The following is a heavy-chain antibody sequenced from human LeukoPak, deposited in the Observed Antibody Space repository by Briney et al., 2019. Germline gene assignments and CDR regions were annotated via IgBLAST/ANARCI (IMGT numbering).Heavy chain of an antibody. CDR2: INPKNGGT. J-gene: IGHJ5*01. V-gene: IGHV1-2*02. Sequence: ASVKVSCKASGYTFTDYYIHWVRQAPGQGLEWMGWINPKNGGTSYSQKFQGRVTMTSDTSISTANMEVSRLRSDDTAVYYCARDAHNGYEYHDWFGSWGQGTLVTVSS. CDR3: ARDAHNGYEYHDWFGS. CDR1: GYTFTDYY. D-gene: IGHD5-12*01.